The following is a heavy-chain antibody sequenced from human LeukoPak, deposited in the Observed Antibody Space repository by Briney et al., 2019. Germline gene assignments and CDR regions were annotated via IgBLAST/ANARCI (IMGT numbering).Heavy chain of an antibody. J-gene: IGHJ4*02. CDR2: ISGSGGST. CDR1: GFTFSSYA. Sequence: PGGSLRLSCAASGFTFSSYAMSWVRQAPGKGLEWVSAISGSGGSTYYADSVKGRFTISRDNSKNTLYLQMNSLRAEDTAVYYSAKTPVALLWFGESPSDYWGQGTLVTVSS. V-gene: IGHV3-23*01. CDR3: AKTPVALLWFGESPSDY. D-gene: IGHD3-10*01.